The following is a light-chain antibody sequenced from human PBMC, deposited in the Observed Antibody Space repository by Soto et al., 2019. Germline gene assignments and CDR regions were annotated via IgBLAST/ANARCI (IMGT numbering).Light chain of an antibody. J-gene: IGLJ1*01. CDR2: DSN. CDR3: QVWDGPSDYYV. Sequence: SYELTQPPSVSVAPGQTATMTCEGNNIRSKSVHWYQQKPGQAPVLVVYDSNDRPSGIPERFSGFNSGDTATLTISRVEAGDEADYYCQVWDGPSDYYVFGTGTKLTVL. CDR1: NIRSKS. V-gene: IGLV3-21*02.